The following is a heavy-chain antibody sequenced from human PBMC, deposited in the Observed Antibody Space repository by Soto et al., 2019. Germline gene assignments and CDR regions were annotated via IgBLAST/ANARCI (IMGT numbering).Heavy chain of an antibody. CDR1: GFPFSSYN. V-gene: IGHV3-48*02. Sequence: EVQLVESGGGLVQPGGSLRLSCAASGFPFSSYNMNWVRQAPGKGLEWVSYFSSSSSTIYYADSVKGRFTISRDNAKNSLHLQLNSLRDEDTAVYYCARDLSGDSREGYGMDVWGQGTTVTVSS. D-gene: IGHD4-17*01. CDR3: ARDLSGDSREGYGMDV. CDR2: FSSSSSTI. J-gene: IGHJ6*02.